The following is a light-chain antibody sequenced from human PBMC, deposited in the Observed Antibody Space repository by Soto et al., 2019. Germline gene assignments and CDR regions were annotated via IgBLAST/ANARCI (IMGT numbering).Light chain of an antibody. V-gene: IGLV2-14*03. CDR1: SSDVGTYNY. CDR2: DVS. J-gene: IGLJ2*01. CDR3: SSYTGSSTSLI. Sequence: QSALTQPASVSGSPGQSITISCTGTSSDVGTYNYVSWYQQHPGKAPKVMIYDVSNRPSGVSNRFSGSKSGNTASLTISGLQAEDEADYYCSSYTGSSTSLIFGGGTQLTVL.